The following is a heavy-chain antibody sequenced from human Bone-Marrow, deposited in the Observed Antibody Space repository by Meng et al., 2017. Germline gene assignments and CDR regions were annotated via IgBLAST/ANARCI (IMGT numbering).Heavy chain of an antibody. V-gene: IGHV1-18*01. CDR2: ISAYNGNT. CDR3: ARDHSGYDGGFDY. D-gene: IGHD5-12*01. CDR1: GYTFTNYY. Sequence: VHLVQSGVEVKKPGASVKVSCKASGYTFTNYYITWVRQAPGQGLEWMGWISAYNGNTNYAQNLQGRVTMATDTSTSTAYMELRSLRSDDTAVYYCARDHSGYDGGFDYWGQGTLVTVSS. J-gene: IGHJ4*02.